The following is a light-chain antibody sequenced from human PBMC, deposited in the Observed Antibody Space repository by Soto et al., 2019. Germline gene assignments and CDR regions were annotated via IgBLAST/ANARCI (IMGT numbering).Light chain of an antibody. CDR1: QSVSST. Sequence: EIVMTQSPATLSVSPGERATLSCRASQSVSSTLAWYQQKPGQAPRLLIYGASSRATGIPDRFTGSGSGTDFTLTISRLEPEDFAVYYCQQYGRSWTFGQGTKVEIK. CDR2: GAS. CDR3: QQYGRSWT. V-gene: IGKV3-20*01. J-gene: IGKJ1*01.